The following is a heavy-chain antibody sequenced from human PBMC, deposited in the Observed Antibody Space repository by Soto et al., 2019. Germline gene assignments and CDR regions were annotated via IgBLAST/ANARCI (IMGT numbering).Heavy chain of an antibody. CDR3: ASDKVGDYMEDY. CDR2: VSIRGST. Sequence: QVQLQESGPGLVKPSETLSLTCSVSGGSISSYYCSWIRQPAGKELEWIGRVSIRGSTVYNPSLKSRVAMSVDTSKNQFSMRLTSVTAADTAVYYAASDKVGDYMEDYWGQGTLVTVSS. CDR1: GGSISSYY. V-gene: IGHV4-4*07. D-gene: IGHD4-17*01. J-gene: IGHJ4*02.